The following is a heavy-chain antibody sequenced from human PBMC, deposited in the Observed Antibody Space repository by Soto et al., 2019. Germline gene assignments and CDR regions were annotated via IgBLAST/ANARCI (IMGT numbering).Heavy chain of an antibody. Sequence: GGSLRLSCAASGFTFSSYWMSWVRQAPGKGLEWVANIKQDGSEKYYVDSVKGRFTISRDNAKNSLYLQMNSLRAEDTAVYYCARDGGTRIAVAGTAYYFDYWGQGTLVTVSS. J-gene: IGHJ4*02. CDR1: GFTFSSYW. CDR2: IKQDGSEK. V-gene: IGHV3-7*01. D-gene: IGHD6-19*01. CDR3: ARDGGTRIAVAGTAYYFDY.